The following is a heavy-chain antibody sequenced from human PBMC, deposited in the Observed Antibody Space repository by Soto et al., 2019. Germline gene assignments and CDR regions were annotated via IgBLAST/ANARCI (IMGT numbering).Heavy chain of an antibody. D-gene: IGHD2-8*02. CDR1: GYSFTGYY. J-gene: IGHJ4*02. V-gene: IGHV1-2*02. Sequence: HEHLVQSGDEVKRPGASLKVSCKASGYSFTGYYIHWVRQAPGQGLEWMGWINPDSGATNYAQNFQGRVTLTSDTSISTASMDLTSLTSDDTAVYYCARGDYGTGGYPFPYFDYWGQGTLVIVSS. CDR3: ARGDYGTGGYPFPYFDY. CDR2: INPDSGAT.